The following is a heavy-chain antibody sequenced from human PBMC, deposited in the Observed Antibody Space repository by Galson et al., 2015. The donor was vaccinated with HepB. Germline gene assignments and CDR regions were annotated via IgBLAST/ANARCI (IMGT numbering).Heavy chain of an antibody. Sequence: SGAEVKKPGESLRLSCAASGFSFSSYVMSWVRQAPGKGLEWVSGITDSGGNTYYADSVKGRFTISRDNSKNTLYLQMNSLRAEDTAVYYCAKDTGPMGGWGQGTLVTVSS. CDR1: GFSFSSYV. D-gene: IGHD3-10*01. CDR2: ITDSGGNT. CDR3: AKDTGPMGG. V-gene: IGHV3-23*01. J-gene: IGHJ4*02.